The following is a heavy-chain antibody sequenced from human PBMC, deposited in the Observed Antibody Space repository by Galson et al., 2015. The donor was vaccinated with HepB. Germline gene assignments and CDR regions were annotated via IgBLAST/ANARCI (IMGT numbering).Heavy chain of an antibody. J-gene: IGHJ4*02. CDR3: ARSLGAAAIIFDY. CDR1: GGSISSYY. Sequence: ETLSLTCTVSGGSISSYYWSWIRQPPGKGLEWIGYIYYSGSTNYNPSLKSRVTISVDTSKNQFSLKLSSVTAADTAVYYCARSLGAAAIIFDYWGQGTLVTVSS. D-gene: IGHD6-13*01. CDR2: IYYSGST. V-gene: IGHV4-59*01.